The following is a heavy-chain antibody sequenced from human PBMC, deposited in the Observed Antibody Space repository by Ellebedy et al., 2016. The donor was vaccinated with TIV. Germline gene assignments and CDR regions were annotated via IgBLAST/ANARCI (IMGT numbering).Heavy chain of an antibody. D-gene: IGHD3-9*01. Sequence: PGGSLRLSCAASGFTFSDYSMNWLRQAPGKGLEWVSSITSRSSYIYYADSVKGRFTISRDNAKNSLYLQMNSLRVEDTALYYCARKGTGGILTGYWVDYWGQGTLVTVSS. J-gene: IGHJ4*02. CDR2: ITSRSSYI. CDR3: ARKGTGGILTGYWVDY. CDR1: GFTFSDYS. V-gene: IGHV3-21*01.